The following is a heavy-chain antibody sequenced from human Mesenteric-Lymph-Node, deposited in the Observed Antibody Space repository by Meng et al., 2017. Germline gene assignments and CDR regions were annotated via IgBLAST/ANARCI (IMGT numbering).Heavy chain of an antibody. J-gene: IGHJ4*02. Sequence: SVKVSCKASGGTLSSYAISWVRQAPGQGLEWMGGIIPIFGTANYAQKFQGRVTITTDESTSTAYMELSSLRSEDTAVYYCASPLWVGAHWLVYWGQGTLVTVSS. CDR3: ASPLWVGAHWLVY. D-gene: IGHD1-26*01. CDR1: GGTLSSYA. V-gene: IGHV1-69*05. CDR2: IIPIFGTA.